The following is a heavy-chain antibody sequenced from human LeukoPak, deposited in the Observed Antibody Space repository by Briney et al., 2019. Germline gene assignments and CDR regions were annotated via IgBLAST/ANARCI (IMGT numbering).Heavy chain of an antibody. CDR1: GYRFTSYW. D-gene: IGHD3-22*01. CDR3: ARHGRGNYYDSSGYYGPVVY. CDR2: IYPGDSDT. J-gene: IGHJ4*02. V-gene: IGHV5-51*01. Sequence: GESLKISFKGSGYRFTSYWIGWVRQMPGKGLEWMGIIYPGDSDTRYSPSFQGQVTISADKSISTAYLQWSSLKASDTAMYYCARHGRGNYYDSSGYYGPVVYWGQGTLVTVSS.